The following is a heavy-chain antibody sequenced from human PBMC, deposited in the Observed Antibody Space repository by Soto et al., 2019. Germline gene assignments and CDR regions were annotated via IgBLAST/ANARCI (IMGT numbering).Heavy chain of an antibody. CDR2: ISGSGGST. D-gene: IGHD4-17*01. J-gene: IGHJ5*02. CDR3: AKGHGDYVGVSPVWFDP. V-gene: IGHV3-23*01. Sequence: QAGGSLRLSCAASGFTFSSYAMSWVRQAPGKGLEWVSAISGSGGSTYYADSVKGRFTISRDNSKNTLYLQMNSLRAEDTAVYYCAKGHGDYVGVSPVWFDPWGQGTLVTVSS. CDR1: GFTFSSYA.